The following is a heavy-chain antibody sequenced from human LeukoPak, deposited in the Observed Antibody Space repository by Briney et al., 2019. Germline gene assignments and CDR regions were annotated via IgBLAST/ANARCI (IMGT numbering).Heavy chain of an antibody. CDR2: IYYSGST. CDR1: GGSISSYY. D-gene: IGHD3-22*01. V-gene: IGHV4-59*01. J-gene: IGHJ3*02. Sequence: PSETLSLTCTVSGGSISSYYWSWIRQPPGKGLEWIGYIYYSGSTNYNPSLKSRVTISVDTSKNQFSLKLSSVTAADTAVYYCAGEHYYDSSGSRNDAFDIWGQGTMVTVSS. CDR3: AGEHYYDSSGSRNDAFDI.